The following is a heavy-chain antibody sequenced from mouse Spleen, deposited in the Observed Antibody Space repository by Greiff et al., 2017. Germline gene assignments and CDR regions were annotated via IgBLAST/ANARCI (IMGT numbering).Heavy chain of an antibody. D-gene: IGHD3-3*01. CDR1: GFSFTSYG. V-gene: IGHV2-5*01. J-gene: IGHJ4*01. CDR3: SNNGGDGAMDY. Sequence: VQLQQSGPGLVQPSQSLSITCTVSGFSFTSYGVHWVRQSPGKGLEWLGVIWRGGSTDYNAAFMSRLSIIKDNSKSQVFFKMNSLQADDTAIYYCSNNGGDGAMDYWGQGTSVTVSS. CDR2: IWRGGST.